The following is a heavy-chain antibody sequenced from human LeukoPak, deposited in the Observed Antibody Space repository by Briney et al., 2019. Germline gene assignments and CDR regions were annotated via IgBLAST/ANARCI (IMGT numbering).Heavy chain of an antibody. D-gene: IGHD1-26*01. CDR2: IWYDGSNK. CDR3: ARGYSGSYYAFDI. Sequence: GGSLRLSCAASGFTFSSYGMHWVRQAPGKGLEWVAVIWYDGSNKYYADSVKGRFTISRDNSKNTLYLQMNSLRAEDTAVYYCARGYSGSYYAFDIWGQGTMVTVSS. CDR1: GFTFSSYG. V-gene: IGHV3-33*01. J-gene: IGHJ3*02.